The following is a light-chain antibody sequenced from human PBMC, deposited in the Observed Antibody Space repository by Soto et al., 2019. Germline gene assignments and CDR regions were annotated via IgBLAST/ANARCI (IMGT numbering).Light chain of an antibody. J-gene: IGLJ1*01. Sequence: QAVVTQEPSLTVSPGGPVTLPCDSRTGAVTSGHYPDWFQQKPGQAPRTLIYDTNNKHSWTPARFSGSLLGGKAALTLSGAQPEDEAEYYCLLSYSSADVFGAGTKVTVL. V-gene: IGLV7-46*01. CDR2: DTN. CDR3: LLSYSSADV. CDR1: TGAVTSGHY.